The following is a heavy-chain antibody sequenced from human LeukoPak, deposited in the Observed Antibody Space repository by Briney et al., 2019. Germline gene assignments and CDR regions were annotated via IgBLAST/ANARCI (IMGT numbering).Heavy chain of an antibody. J-gene: IGHJ4*02. D-gene: IGHD3-10*01. CDR2: ISWNSGSI. CDR3: AKDTDGSGTGYFDY. Sequence: PGGSLRLSCAASGFTFDDYAMHWVRQAPGKGLEWVSGISWNSGSIGYADSVKGRFTISRGNAKNSLYLQMNSLRAEDTALYYCAKDTDGSGTGYFDYWGQGTLVTVSS. CDR1: GFTFDDYA. V-gene: IGHV3-9*01.